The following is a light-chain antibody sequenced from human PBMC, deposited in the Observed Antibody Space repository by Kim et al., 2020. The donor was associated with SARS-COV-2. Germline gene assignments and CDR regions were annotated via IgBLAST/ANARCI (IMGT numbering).Light chain of an antibody. V-gene: IGLV1-40*01. CDR2: GIS. Sequence: RVSIPCTGSSSNIVAGYDVPWYQHLPGTARHLLTSGISNRPSGLPDRFSGSMSGPSASLAITWLQAEDEAEYYCQAYDSSLSGSVFGGGTQLTVL. J-gene: IGLJ3*02. CDR3: QAYDSSLSGSV. CDR1: SSNIVAGYD.